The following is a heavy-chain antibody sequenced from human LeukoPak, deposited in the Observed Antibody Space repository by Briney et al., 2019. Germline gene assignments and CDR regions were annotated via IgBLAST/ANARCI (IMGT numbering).Heavy chain of an antibody. CDR2: IYTSGST. Sequence: PSETLSLTCTVSGGSISSGSYYWSWIRQPAGKGLEWIGRIYTSGSTNYNPSLKSRVTISVDTSKNQFSLKLSSVTAADTAVYYCARHVKAVAGHDAFDIWGQGTMVTVSS. CDR3: ARHVKAVAGHDAFDI. J-gene: IGHJ3*02. CDR1: GGSISSGSYY. D-gene: IGHD6-19*01. V-gene: IGHV4-61*02.